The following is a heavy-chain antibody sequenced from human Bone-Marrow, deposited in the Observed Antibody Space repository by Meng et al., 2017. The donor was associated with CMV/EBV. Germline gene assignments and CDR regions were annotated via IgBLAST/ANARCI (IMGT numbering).Heavy chain of an antibody. CDR2: IYYSGST. J-gene: IGHJ6*02. CDR1: GGSISSSSYY. V-gene: IGHV4-39*01. Sequence: SETLSLTCTVSGGSISSSSYYWGWIRQPPGKGLEWIGSIYYSGSTYYNPSLKSRVTISVDTSKNQFSLKLSSVTAADKAVYYCARTTTYYYGMDVWGQGTTVTVSS. CDR3: ARTTTYYYGMDV. D-gene: IGHD1-1*01.